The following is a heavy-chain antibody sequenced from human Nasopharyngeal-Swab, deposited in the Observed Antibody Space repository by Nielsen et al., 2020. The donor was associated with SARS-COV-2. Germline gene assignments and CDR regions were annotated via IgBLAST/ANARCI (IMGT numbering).Heavy chain of an antibody. Sequence: GESLEISCAASGFNFSSYGMHWVRQAPGKGVEWVAVISYDGSNKYYADSVKGRFTISRDNSKNTLYLQMNSLRAEGTAVYYCAKGLSDFDWLSAIDYWGQGTLVTVSS. V-gene: IGHV3-30*18. CDR1: GFNFSSYG. CDR2: ISYDGSNK. D-gene: IGHD3-9*01. CDR3: AKGLSDFDWLSAIDY. J-gene: IGHJ4*02.